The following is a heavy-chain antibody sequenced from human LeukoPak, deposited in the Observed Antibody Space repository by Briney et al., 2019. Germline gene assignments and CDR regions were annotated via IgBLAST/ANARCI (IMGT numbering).Heavy chain of an antibody. Sequence: SSETLSLTCTVSGGSISSGGYYWSWVRQPPGKGLEWIGYIYHSGSTYYNPSLKSRVTISVDTSKNQFSLKLSSVTAADTAVYYCARHTMIQTAFDIWGQGTMVTVSS. CDR2: IYHSGST. D-gene: IGHD3-22*01. V-gene: IGHV4-30-2*01. CDR1: GGSISSGGYY. CDR3: ARHTMIQTAFDI. J-gene: IGHJ3*02.